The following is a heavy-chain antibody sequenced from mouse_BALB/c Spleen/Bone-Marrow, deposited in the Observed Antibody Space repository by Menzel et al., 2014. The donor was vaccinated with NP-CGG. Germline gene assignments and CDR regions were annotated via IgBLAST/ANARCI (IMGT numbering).Heavy chain of an antibody. CDR2: INGNGGST. V-gene: IGHV5-6-3*01. Sequence: EVMLVESGGCLVQPGGSLKLSCAASGFTFSNYGMSWVRQTPDKRLELVATINGNGGSTYYPDSVKGRFTISRDTAKNTLYLQMSSLKSEETAMYYCVRGNYGNYVDYFDCWGQGTTLTVSS. CDR3: VRGNYGNYVDYFDC. J-gene: IGHJ2*01. D-gene: IGHD2-1*01. CDR1: GFTFSNYG.